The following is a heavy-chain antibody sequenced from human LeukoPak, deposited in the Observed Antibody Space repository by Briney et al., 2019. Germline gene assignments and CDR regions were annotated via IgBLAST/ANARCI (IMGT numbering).Heavy chain of an antibody. D-gene: IGHD6-19*01. CDR3: ARRQAVAGRGSWFDP. J-gene: IGHJ5*02. CDR2: IYPGDSDT. Sequence: GESLKISCKGSGYSFTSYWIGWVRQMPGKGLEWMGIIYPGDSDTRYSPSFQGQVTISADKSISTAYLQWSSLKASDTAMYYCARRQAVAGRGSWFDPWGQGTLVTVSS. CDR1: GYSFTSYW. V-gene: IGHV5-51*01.